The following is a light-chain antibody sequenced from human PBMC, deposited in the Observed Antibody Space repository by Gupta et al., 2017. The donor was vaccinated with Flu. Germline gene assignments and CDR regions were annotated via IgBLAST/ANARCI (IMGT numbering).Light chain of an antibody. J-gene: IGKJ4*01. Sequence: SPSSLSASVGDRVTSTCQASEDIGNFLNWYQQKPGKAPELLISVASKWQTGVPSRFSGSGSGTDFTFTSSSLQPEDIATYYWQQYDTFQTFGGRTKVEIK. V-gene: IGKV1-33*01. CDR2: VAS. CDR3: QQYDTFQT. CDR1: EDIGNF.